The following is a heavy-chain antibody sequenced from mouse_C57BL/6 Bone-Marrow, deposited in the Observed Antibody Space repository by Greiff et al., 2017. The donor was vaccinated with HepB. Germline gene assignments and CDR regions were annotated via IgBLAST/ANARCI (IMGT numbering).Heavy chain of an antibody. CDR3: ARRVITTVVAPFDY. V-gene: IGHV1-81*01. J-gene: IGHJ2*01. Sequence: VQLQQSGAELARPGASVKLSCKASGYTFTSYGISWVKQRTGQGLEWIGEIYPRSGNTYYNEKFKGKATLTADKSSSTAYMELRSLTSEDSAVYFCARRVITTVVAPFDYWGQGTTRTVSS. CDR2: IYPRSGNT. D-gene: IGHD1-1*01. CDR1: GYTFTSYG.